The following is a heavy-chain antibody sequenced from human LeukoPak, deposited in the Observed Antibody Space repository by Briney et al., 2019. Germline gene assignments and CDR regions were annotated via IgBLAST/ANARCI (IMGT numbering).Heavy chain of an antibody. V-gene: IGHV3-15*01. D-gene: IGHD2-2*01. J-gene: IGHJ5*02. CDR3: TTDVPPNWFDP. Sequence: GGSLRLSCAASGFTFSDYYMSWIRQAPGKGLEWVGRIKSKTDGGTTDYAAPVKGRSTISRDDSKNTLYLQMNSLKTEDTAVYYCTTDVPPNWFDPWGQGTLVTVSS. CDR1: GFTFSDYY. CDR2: IKSKTDGGTT.